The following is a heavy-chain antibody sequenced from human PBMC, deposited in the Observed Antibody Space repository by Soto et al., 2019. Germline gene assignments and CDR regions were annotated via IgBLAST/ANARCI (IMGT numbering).Heavy chain of an antibody. J-gene: IGHJ4*02. CDR2: ISGSGGST. D-gene: IGHD3-16*02. CDR3: AKMMITFGGVIPYVPLLFDY. CDR1: GFTFSSYA. Sequence: GGSLRLSCAASGFTFSSYAMSWVRQAPGKGLEWVSAISGSGGSTYYADSVKGRFTISRDNSKNTLYLQMNSLRAEDTAVYYCAKMMITFGGVIPYVPLLFDYWGQGTLVTAPQ. V-gene: IGHV3-23*01.